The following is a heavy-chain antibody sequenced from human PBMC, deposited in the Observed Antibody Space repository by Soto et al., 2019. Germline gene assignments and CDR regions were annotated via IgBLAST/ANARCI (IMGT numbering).Heavy chain of an antibody. CDR1: GYTFTTYP. Sequence: QVPLVQSGAEVKKPGASVRVSCKASGYTFTTYPIHWVRQAPGQGLEWMGWIDAGNGYTKSSQRFQGRLTITRDTSATTAYMELSSLRSEDTAVYYCTAWFGEFFYTMDVW. CDR2: IDAGNGYT. V-gene: IGHV1-3*01. J-gene: IGHJ6*01. CDR3: TAWFGEFFYTMDV. D-gene: IGHD3-10*01.